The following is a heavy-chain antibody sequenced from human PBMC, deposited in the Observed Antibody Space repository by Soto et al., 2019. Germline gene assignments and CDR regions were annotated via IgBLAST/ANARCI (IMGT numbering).Heavy chain of an antibody. CDR2: IFWNDNE. V-gene: IGHV2-5*01. Sequence: QITLKESGPTLVRPTQTLTLTCSFSGFSLSRGTMGVGWIRQPPGKALEWLALIFWNDNEHYTPSLNTRLTTTKDTSKNQVVLTMTNMDPMDTATYYCARRSVSETNYFDPWGQGILVTVSS. CDR3: ARRSVSETNYFDP. CDR1: GFSLSRGTMG. D-gene: IGHD3-16*01. J-gene: IGHJ5*02.